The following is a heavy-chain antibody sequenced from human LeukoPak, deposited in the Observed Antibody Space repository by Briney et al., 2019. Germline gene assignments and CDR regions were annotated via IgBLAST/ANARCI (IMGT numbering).Heavy chain of an antibody. CDR3: AKLEGSAWDVLYFDY. Sequence: GGSLRLSCAASGFTFSNYAMTWVRQAPGKGLEWVSILSNRGSSYYADSVKGRFTVSRDNSKNTLYLQMNSLRAEDTAVYYCAKLEGSAWDVLYFDYWGQGALVTISS. V-gene: IGHV3-23*01. CDR1: GFTFSNYA. J-gene: IGHJ4*02. D-gene: IGHD6-19*01. CDR2: LSNRGSS.